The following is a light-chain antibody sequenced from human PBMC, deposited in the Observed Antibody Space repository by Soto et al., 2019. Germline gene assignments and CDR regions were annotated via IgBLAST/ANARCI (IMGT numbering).Light chain of an antibody. CDR1: QDIRNF. V-gene: IGKV1-27*01. J-gene: IGKJ3*01. Sequence: DIQMTQSPTSLSASVGDRVTITCRASQDIRNFVAWYQQKPGKAPKLLIYAASTLQSGVPSRFSGSGSETDFTLTINSLQPEDVATYSGQKYSSVPVFGPGTKVEIK. CDR2: AAS. CDR3: QKYSSVPV.